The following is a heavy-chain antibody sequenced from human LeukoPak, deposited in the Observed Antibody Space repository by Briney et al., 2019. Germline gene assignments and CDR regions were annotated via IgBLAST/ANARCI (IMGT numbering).Heavy chain of an antibody. CDR2: IYYSGST. J-gene: IGHJ4*02. Sequence: SETLSLTCTVSGGSVSSGNYYWSWIRQPPGKGLEWIGYIYYSGSTNYNPSLKSRVTISVDTSKNQFSLKLSSVTAADTAVYYCARLDYGGNYLDYWGQGTLVTVSS. D-gene: IGHD4-23*01. V-gene: IGHV4-61*01. CDR1: GGSVSSGNYY. CDR3: ARLDYGGNYLDY.